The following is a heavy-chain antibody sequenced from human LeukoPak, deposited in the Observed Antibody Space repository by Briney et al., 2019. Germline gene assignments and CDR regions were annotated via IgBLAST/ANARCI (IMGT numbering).Heavy chain of an antibody. CDR3: ARAADGSSGRFDY. CDR1: GFTVSSHY. CDR2: IYSGGST. V-gene: IGHV3-53*04. Sequence: GGSLRLSCAASGFTVSSHYMSWVRQAPGKGLEWVSVIYSGGSTYYADSVKGRFTISRHNSQNTLYLQMNSLKSEDTAVYYCARAADGSSGRFDYWGQGTLVTVSS. J-gene: IGHJ4*02. D-gene: IGHD6-19*01.